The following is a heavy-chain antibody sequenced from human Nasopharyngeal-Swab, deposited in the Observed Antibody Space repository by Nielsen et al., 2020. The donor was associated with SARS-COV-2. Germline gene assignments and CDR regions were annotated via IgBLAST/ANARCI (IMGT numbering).Heavy chain of an antibody. J-gene: IGHJ6*02. D-gene: IGHD2-15*01. CDR3: AGGYCSGGSCYPTPPYYYYGMDV. CDR1: GFTFSSYS. CDR2: ISSSSSTI. Sequence: GGSLRLSCAASGFTFSSYSMNWVRQAAGKGLEWVSYISSSSSTIYYADSVKVRFTISRDNAKNSLYLQMNSLRAEDTAVYYCAGGYCSGGSCYPTPPYYYYGMDVWGQGTTVTVSS. V-gene: IGHV3-48*04.